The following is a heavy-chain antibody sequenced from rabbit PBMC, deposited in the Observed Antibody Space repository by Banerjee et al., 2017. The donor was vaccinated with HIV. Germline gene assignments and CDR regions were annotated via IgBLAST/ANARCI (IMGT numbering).Heavy chain of an antibody. V-gene: IGHV1S40*01. Sequence: QSLEESGGGLVQPEGSLTLTCTASGFSFSSTYDMCWVRQAPGKGLEWIACMYTGDGNTIYASWAKGRFTISRTSSTTVTLQMTSLTAADTATYFCARYSADDYGVHYFKLWGQGTLVTVS. CDR2: MYTGDGNT. CDR3: ARYSADDYGVHYFKL. J-gene: IGHJ4*01. CDR1: GFSFSSTYD. D-gene: IGHD2-1*01.